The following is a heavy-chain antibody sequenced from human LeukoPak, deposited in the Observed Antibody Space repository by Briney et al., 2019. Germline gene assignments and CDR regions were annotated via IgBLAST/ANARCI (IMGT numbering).Heavy chain of an antibody. CDR2: FDPEDGET. D-gene: IGHD3-3*01. CDR1: GYTLTELS. J-gene: IGHJ4*02. CDR3: ATGHNRFLEWYNQTPRSDY. V-gene: IGHV1-24*01. Sequence: ASVKVSCKVSGYTLTELSMHWVRQAPGKGLEWMGGFDPEDGETIYAQKFQGRVTMTEDTSTDTAYMELSSLRSEDTAVYYCATGHNRFLEWYNQTPRSDYWGQGTLVTVSS.